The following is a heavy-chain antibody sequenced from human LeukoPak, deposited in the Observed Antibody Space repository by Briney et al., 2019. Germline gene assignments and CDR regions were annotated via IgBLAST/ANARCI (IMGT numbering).Heavy chain of an antibody. V-gene: IGHV4-59*01. J-gene: IGHJ4*02. CDR1: GGSISSYY. D-gene: IGHD1-14*01. CDR3: AREGISDYFDY. Sequence: SETLSLTCTVSGGSISSYYWSWIRLPPGKGLEWIGYIYYSGSTNYNPSLKSRVTISVDTSKNQFSLKLSSVTAADTAVYCCAREGISDYFDYWGQGTLVTVSS. CDR2: IYYSGST.